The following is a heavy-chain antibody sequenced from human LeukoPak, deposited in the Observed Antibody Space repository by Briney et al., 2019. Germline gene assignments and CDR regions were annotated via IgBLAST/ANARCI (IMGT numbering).Heavy chain of an antibody. D-gene: IGHD2-15*01. CDR3: ARGDCSRGGCYLLDH. V-gene: IGHV1-46*01. CDR1: GYTFTSYY. Sequence: ASVKVSCKASGYTFTSYYMHWVRQAPGQGLEWMGIINPSGGSTSYAQKFQGRVTVTRDTSTSTVYMELSSLRSEDTAVYYCARGDCSRGGCYLLDHWGQGTLVTVSS. CDR2: INPSGGST. J-gene: IGHJ4*02.